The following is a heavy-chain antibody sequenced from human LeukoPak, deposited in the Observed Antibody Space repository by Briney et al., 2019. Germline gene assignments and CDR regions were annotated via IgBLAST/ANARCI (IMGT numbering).Heavy chain of an antibody. CDR3: ARQDLVVPAAGYYMDV. Sequence: PSETLSLTCAVSGYSISSGYYWGWIRQPPGTGLEWIGSIYHSGSTYYNPSLKSRVTISVDTSKNQFSLKLSSVTAADTAVYYCARQDLVVPAAGYYMDVWGKGTTVTVSS. CDR1: GYSISSGYY. J-gene: IGHJ6*03. CDR2: IYHSGST. V-gene: IGHV4-38-2*01. D-gene: IGHD2-2*01.